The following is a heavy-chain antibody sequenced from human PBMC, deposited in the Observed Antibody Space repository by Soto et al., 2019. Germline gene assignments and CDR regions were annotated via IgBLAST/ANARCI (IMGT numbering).Heavy chain of an antibody. CDR3: ARDLLSGANYYAH. CDR1: GFTFSDYA. D-gene: IGHD6-19*01. Sequence: GGSLRLSCAASGFTFSDYAMNWVRQAPGKGLEWVSSISYTGDFIYYADSVKGRFTISRDNAKNALYLQMTGLRGDDTAVYYCARDLLSGANYYAHWGQGTLVTAPQ. V-gene: IGHV3-21*04. J-gene: IGHJ4*02. CDR2: ISYTGDFI.